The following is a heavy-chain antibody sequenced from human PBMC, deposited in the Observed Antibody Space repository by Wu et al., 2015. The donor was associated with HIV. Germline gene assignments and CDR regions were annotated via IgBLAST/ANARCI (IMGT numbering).Heavy chain of an antibody. J-gene: IGHJ5*02. D-gene: IGHD3-10*01. CDR1: GYIFTNYD. Sequence: QVQLVQSGAEVKKPGASVKVSCKASGYIFTNYDINWVRQATGQGLEWMGWMNPNSSDTGYAQKFQGRVTMTRNTSISTAYMELSSLRSEDTAVYYCARTYFYGSGTYSNWFDPWGQGTLVTVSS. CDR2: MNPNSSDT. CDR3: ARTYFYGSGTYSNWFDP. V-gene: IGHV1-8*01.